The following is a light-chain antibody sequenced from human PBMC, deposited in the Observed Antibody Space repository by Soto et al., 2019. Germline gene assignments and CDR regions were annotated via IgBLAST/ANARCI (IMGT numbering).Light chain of an antibody. CDR1: QNIARY. CDR3: QQNFSSQWT. CDR2: GAS. Sequence: DIQMTQSPSSLSASVGDSVTITCRAGQNIARYLSWYQQKPGKAPMLLIYGASTLQGGVPSRFSGSGSGTEFTLTIDSLQPEDFATYYRQQNFSSQWTFGQGTKVDIK. J-gene: IGKJ1*01. V-gene: IGKV1-39*01.